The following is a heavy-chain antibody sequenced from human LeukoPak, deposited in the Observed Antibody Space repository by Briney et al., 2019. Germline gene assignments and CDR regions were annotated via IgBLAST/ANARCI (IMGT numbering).Heavy chain of an antibody. CDR3: ARAGQYSTKNWFDP. CDR2: MNSDGSTT. V-gene: IGHV3-74*01. Sequence: GGSLRLSCAASGFTFSSYWMHWVRQAPGKGLVWVSRMNSDGSTTNYADSVKGRFTISRDNAKNTLYLQMNSLRGEDTAVYYCARAGQYSTKNWFDPWGQGTGVTVSS. CDR1: GFTFSSYW. J-gene: IGHJ5*02. D-gene: IGHD6-6*01.